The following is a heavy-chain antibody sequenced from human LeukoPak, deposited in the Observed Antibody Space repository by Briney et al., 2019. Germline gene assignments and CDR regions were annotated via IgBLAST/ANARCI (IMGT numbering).Heavy chain of an antibody. CDR2: IQYDGGKK. Sequence: GGSLRLPCTASGFSFSSYGMHWVRQAPGKGLEWVAFIQYDGGKKLCGESVKGRCTISRDTSKNTIYLQVDSLRGEDTAVYYCAKDNGNYLTPDDWGQGTLVTVSS. J-gene: IGHJ4*02. V-gene: IGHV3-30*02. CDR3: AKDNGNYLTPDD. CDR1: GFSFSSYG. D-gene: IGHD4-17*01.